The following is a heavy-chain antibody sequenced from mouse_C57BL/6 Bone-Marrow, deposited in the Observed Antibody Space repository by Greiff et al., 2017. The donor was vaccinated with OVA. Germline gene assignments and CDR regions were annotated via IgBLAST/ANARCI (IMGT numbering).Heavy chain of an antibody. V-gene: IGHV5-6*01. CDR2: ISSGGSYT. Sequence: EVQGVESGGDLVKPGGSLKLSCAASGFTFSSYGMSWVRQTPDKRLEWVATISSGGSYTYYPDSVKGRFTISRDNAKNTLYLQMSSLKSEDTAMYYCARAYYSNYAWFAYWGQGTLVTVSA. CDR1: GFTFSSYG. CDR3: ARAYYSNYAWFAY. D-gene: IGHD2-5*01. J-gene: IGHJ3*01.